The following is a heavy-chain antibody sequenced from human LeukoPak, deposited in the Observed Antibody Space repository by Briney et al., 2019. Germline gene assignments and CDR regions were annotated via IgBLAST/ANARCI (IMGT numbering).Heavy chain of an antibody. CDR1: GGSFSGYY. V-gene: IGHV4-34*01. CDR3: ARRPRRYSYGYWDY. J-gene: IGHJ4*02. CDR2: INHSGST. D-gene: IGHD5-18*01. Sequence: SETLSLTCAVYGGSFSGYYWSWIRQSPGKGLEWIGEINHSGSTNYNPSLKGRVTFSVDTSKNQFSLKLSSVTAADTAVYYCARRPRRYSYGYWDYWGQGTLVTVSS.